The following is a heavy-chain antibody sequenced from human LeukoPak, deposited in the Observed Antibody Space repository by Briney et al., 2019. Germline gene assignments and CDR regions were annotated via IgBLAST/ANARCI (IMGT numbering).Heavy chain of an antibody. D-gene: IGHD3-10*01. J-gene: IGHJ4*02. V-gene: IGHV3-15*04. CDR2: SVSRSEGVTT. CDR3: SAYYNGRGDY. Sequence: GGSLRLSCAASGVTFSNAWMTWVRQAPGRGLEWVGRSVSRSEGVTTEYAAPVKGRFTISRDDSRNTAYLQMNSLKIEDTAVYYCSAYYNGRGDYWGQGTLVTVSS. CDR1: GVTFSNAW.